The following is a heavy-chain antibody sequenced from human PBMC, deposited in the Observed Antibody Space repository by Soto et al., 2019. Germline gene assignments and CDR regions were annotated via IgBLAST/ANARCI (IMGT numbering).Heavy chain of an antibody. D-gene: IGHD2-8*01. CDR1: GYSFTDYH. J-gene: IGHJ6*02. CDR3: ARGHSTDCSNGLCSFFYNHEMDV. Sequence: QVQLVQSGAEVKKPGASVRVSCKASGYSFTDYHIHWVRQAPGQGLEWLGRINPKSGGTSTAQKFQGWVTMTRERSISTVYMELTRLRSDDTAVYFCARGHSTDCSNGLCSFFYNHEMDVWGQGTTVTVSS. CDR2: INPKSGGT. V-gene: IGHV1-2*04.